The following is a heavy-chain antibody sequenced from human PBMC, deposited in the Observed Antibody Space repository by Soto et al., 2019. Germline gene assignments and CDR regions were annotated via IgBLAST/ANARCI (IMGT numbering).Heavy chain of an antibody. CDR1: GFTVSSNY. Sequence: GGSLRLSCAASGFTVSSNYMSWVRQAPGKGLEWVSIIYSGGNTYYADSVKGRFTISRDTSKNTLYLQMNSLRAEDTAVYYCARDGQITLTTTSNDYYYSYVDVWGKGTTVTVSS. D-gene: IGHD3-22*01. CDR2: IYSGGNT. V-gene: IGHV3-66*01. J-gene: IGHJ6*03. CDR3: ARDGQITLTTTSNDYYYSYVDV.